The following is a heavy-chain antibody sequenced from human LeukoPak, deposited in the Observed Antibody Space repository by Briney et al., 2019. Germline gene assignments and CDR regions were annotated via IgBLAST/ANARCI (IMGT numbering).Heavy chain of an antibody. CDR2: IYYSGST. CDR1: GGSISSHTYF. CDR3: ARVRHYYDSGTYYYYYMDV. Sequence: SETLSLTCTVSGGSISSHTYFWGWIRQPPGKGLEWMGNIYYSGSTSYTPSIKSRVTISVDTSKHQFSLKLSSVTAADTAVYYCARVRHYYDSGTYYYYYMDVWGKGTTVTVSS. V-gene: IGHV4-39*01. J-gene: IGHJ6*03. D-gene: IGHD3-10*01.